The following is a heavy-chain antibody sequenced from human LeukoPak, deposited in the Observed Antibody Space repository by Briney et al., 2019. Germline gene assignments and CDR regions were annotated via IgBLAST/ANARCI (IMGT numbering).Heavy chain of an antibody. CDR3: ARVSPSSGYSSSWYAVGKYYFDY. V-gene: IGHV3-23*01. CDR2: ISGSGGST. CDR1: GFTFSSYA. J-gene: IGHJ4*02. Sequence: GGSLRLSCAASGFTFSSYAMSWVRQAPGKGLEWVSAISGSGGSTYYADSVKGRFTISRDNAKNSLYLQINSLRAEDTAVYYCARVSPSSGYSSSWYAVGKYYFDYWGQGTLVTVSS. D-gene: IGHD6-13*01.